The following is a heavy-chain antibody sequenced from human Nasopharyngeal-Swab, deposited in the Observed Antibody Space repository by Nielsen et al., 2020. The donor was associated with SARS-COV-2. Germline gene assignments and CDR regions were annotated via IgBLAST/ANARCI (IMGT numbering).Heavy chain of an antibody. D-gene: IGHD6-13*01. J-gene: IGHJ5*02. CDR2: VNTNTGNP. CDR3: ARDKDGLGGIVAAGTSWFDP. Sequence: ASVKVSCKASGYTFTSYAMNWVRQAPGQGLEWMGWVNTNTGNPTYAQGFTGRFVFSLDTSVSTAYLQISSLKAEDTAVYYCARDKDGLGGIVAAGTSWFDPWGQGTLVTVSS. V-gene: IGHV7-4-1*02. CDR1: GYTFTSYA.